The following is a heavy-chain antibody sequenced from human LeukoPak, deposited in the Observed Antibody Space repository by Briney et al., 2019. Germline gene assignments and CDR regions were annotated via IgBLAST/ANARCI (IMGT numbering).Heavy chain of an antibody. Sequence: PSETQSLTCTVSGGSISSYYWSWIRQPAGKGLEWIGRIYTSGSTNYNPSLKSRVTMSVDTSKNQFSLKLSSVTAADTAVYYCARDWAAAGTASRDWFDPWGQGTLVTVSS. CDR1: GGSISSYY. D-gene: IGHD6-13*01. J-gene: IGHJ5*02. V-gene: IGHV4-4*07. CDR3: ARDWAAAGTASRDWFDP. CDR2: IYTSGST.